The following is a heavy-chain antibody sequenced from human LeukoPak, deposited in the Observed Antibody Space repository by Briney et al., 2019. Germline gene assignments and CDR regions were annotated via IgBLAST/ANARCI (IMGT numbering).Heavy chain of an antibody. D-gene: IGHD2-2*03. V-gene: IGHV3-7*03. CDR2: IKQDGSEK. CDR1: GFTFSSYW. Sequence: PGGSLRLSCAASGFTFSSYWMSWVRQAPGKGLEGVANIKQDGSEKYYVDSVKGRFTISRDNAKNSLYLQMNSLRAEDTVVYYCARDRLDSEFAYWGQGTLVTVSS. J-gene: IGHJ4*02. CDR3: ARDRLDSEFAY.